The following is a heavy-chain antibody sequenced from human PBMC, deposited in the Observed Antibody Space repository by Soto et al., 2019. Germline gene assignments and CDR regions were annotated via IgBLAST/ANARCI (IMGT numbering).Heavy chain of an antibody. D-gene: IGHD2-2*01. V-gene: IGHV3-23*01. J-gene: IGHJ6*02. CDR2: IGESGTPT. CDR1: SYA. CDR3: ARYIPGVRYYGMDV. Sequence: SYAMKWVRQAPGKGLEWVSPIGESGTPTYYADSVKGRFTISRDNSGNTLFLEMYSLRAEDTAVYYCARYIPGVRYYGMDVWGQGTTVTVSS.